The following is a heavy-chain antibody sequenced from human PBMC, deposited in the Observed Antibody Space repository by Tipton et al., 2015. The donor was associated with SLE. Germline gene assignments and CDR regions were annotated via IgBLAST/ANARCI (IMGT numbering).Heavy chain of an antibody. D-gene: IGHD6-13*01. J-gene: IGHJ4*02. V-gene: IGHV3-64*04. CDR3: AKEGLAAAGPDY. Sequence: SLRLSCAASGFTFSSYWMHWVRQAPGKGLEWVSAISGNGGSTYYADSVKGRFTISRDNSKNTLYLQMNSLRAEDTAVYYCAKEGLAAAGPDYWGQGTLVTVSS. CDR1: GFTFSSYW. CDR2: ISGNGGST.